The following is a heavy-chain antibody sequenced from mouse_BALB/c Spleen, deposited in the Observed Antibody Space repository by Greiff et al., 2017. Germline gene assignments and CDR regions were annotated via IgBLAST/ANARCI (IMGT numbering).Heavy chain of an antibody. CDR3: ARDSYDYDDWYFDV. J-gene: IGHJ1*01. CDR2: ISDGGSYT. CDR1: GFTFSDYY. V-gene: IGHV5-4*02. D-gene: IGHD2-4*01. Sequence: DVKLVESGGGLVKPGGSLKLSCAASGFTFSDYYMYWVRQTPEKRLEWVATISDGGSYTYYPDSVKGRFTISRDNAKNNLYLQMSSLKSEDTAMYYCARDSYDYDDWYFDVWGAGTTVTVSS.